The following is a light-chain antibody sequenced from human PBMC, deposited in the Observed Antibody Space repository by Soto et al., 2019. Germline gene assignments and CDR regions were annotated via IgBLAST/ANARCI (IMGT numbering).Light chain of an antibody. CDR1: SSDVGDYNY. CDR2: AVS. Sequence: QSVLTQPASVSGAPGKSITISCTGTSSDVGDYNYVSWYQQHPGKAPKLMISAVSNRPSGVSDRFSGSKSGNTASLTISGLQAEDEPDYYCSYMRNSLYVFGTGTKVTVL. V-gene: IGLV2-14*01. J-gene: IGLJ1*01. CDR3: CSYMRNSLYV.